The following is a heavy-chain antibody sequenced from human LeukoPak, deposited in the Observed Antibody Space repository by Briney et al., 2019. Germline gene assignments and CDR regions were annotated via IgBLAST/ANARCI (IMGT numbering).Heavy chain of an antibody. CDR1: GFTFSIYS. CDR2: ISSSSSYI. V-gene: IGHV3-21*01. J-gene: IGHJ4*02. D-gene: IGHD6-19*01. CDR3: ARDRAVAPNLGFDY. Sequence: GGSLRLFCAASGFTFSIYSMNWVRQAPGKGLEWVSSISSSSSYIYYADTVKGRFTISRDNAKNSLYLQMNSLRAEDTAVYYCARDRAVAPNLGFDYWGQGTLVTVSS.